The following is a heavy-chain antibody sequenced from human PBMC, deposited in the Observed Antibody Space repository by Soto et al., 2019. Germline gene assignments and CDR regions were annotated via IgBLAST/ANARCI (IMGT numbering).Heavy chain of an antibody. CDR3: AKDEGTSSTVFDY. CDR2: ITATNGNT. Sequence: QLLESGGASVQPGGSLRLSCVASGFTFKAYAMGWVRQAPGRGLEWVSSITATNGNTYYADSVRGRFTTSRDNSRNSLFLQMNGLRPEDSALYYCAKDEGTSSTVFDYWGQGTRVTVPS. CDR1: GFTFKAYA. D-gene: IGHD4-4*01. J-gene: IGHJ4*02. V-gene: IGHV3-23*01.